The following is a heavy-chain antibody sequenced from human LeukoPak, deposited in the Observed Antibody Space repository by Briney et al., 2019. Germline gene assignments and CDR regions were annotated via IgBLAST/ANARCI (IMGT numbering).Heavy chain of an antibody. CDR3: AKGNDITIFAPFDP. CDR2: ISWNSGSI. CDR1: GFTFDDYA. V-gene: IGHV3-9*01. Sequence: PGRSLRLSCAASGFTFDDYAMHWVRQAPGKGLEWVSGISWNSGSIGYADSVKGRFTISRDNAKNSLYLQMNSLRAEDPALYYCAKGNDITIFAPFDPWGQGTLVTVSS. J-gene: IGHJ5*02. D-gene: IGHD3-3*01.